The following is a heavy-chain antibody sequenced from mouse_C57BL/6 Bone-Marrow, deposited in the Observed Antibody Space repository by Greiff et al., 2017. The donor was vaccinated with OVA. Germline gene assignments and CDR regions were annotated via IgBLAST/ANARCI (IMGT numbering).Heavy chain of an antibody. D-gene: IGHD2-3*01. J-gene: IGHJ4*01. V-gene: IGHV1-69*01. CDR1: GYTFTSYW. Sequence: QVHVKQPGAELVMPGASVKLSCKASGYTFTSYWMHWVKQRPGQGLEWIGEIDPSDSYTNYNQKFKGKSTLTVDKSSSTAYMQLSSLTSEDSAVYYCARSDGYYAMDYWGQGTSVTVSS. CDR2: IDPSDSYT. CDR3: ARSDGYYAMDY.